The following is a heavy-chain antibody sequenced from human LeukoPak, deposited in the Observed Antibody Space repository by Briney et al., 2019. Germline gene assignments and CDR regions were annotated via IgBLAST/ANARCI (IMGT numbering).Heavy chain of an antibody. J-gene: IGHJ3*02. V-gene: IGHV4-39*07. D-gene: IGHD3-3*01. Sequence: PSETLSLTCTVSGGSISSSSYYWGWIRQPPGKGLEWIGSIYYSGSTYYNPSLKSRVNISADTSKNQFSLKLSSVTAADTAVYYCARARITIFGVVIIHPDAFDIWGQGTTVTVSS. CDR1: GGSISSSSYY. CDR2: IYYSGST. CDR3: ARARITIFGVVIIHPDAFDI.